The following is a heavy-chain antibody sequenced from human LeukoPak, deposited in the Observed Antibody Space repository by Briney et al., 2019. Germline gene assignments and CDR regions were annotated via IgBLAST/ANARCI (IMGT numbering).Heavy chain of an antibody. J-gene: IGHJ4*02. CDR1: GGSISSYY. CDR3: ARQTGSGLFILP. Sequence: SETLSLTCTVSGGSISSYYWSWIRQVAGKGLEWIGRIYTSGSTNYNPSLKSRVTMSVDTSKNQFSLKLTSVAAADTAVYYCARQTGSGLFILPGGQGTLVTVSS. V-gene: IGHV4-4*07. CDR2: IYTSGST. D-gene: IGHD3/OR15-3a*01.